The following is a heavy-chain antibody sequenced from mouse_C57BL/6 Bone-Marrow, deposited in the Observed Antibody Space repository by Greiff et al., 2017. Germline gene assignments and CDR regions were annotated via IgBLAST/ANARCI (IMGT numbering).Heavy chain of an antibody. V-gene: IGHV1-59*01. J-gene: IGHJ4*01. CDR1: GYTFTSYW. CDR2: IDPSDSYT. Sequence: QVQLQQPGAELVRPGTSVKLSCKASGYTFTSYWMHWVKQRPGQGLEWIGVIDPSDSYTNYNQKFKGKATLTVDTSSSPAYMQLSSLTSEDSAVYYCARNHYASRGLDYWGQGTSVTVSS. CDR3: ARNHYASRGLDY. D-gene: IGHD1-1*01.